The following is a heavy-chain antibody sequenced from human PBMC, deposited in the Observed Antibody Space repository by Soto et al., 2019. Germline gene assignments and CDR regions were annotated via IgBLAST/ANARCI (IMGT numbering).Heavy chain of an antibody. V-gene: IGHV6-1*01. D-gene: IGHD6-13*01. CDR3: AMVAAAGRDYYYYGMDV. CDR1: GDSVSSNSAA. J-gene: IGHJ6*02. Sequence: WPTLSLPCAISGDSVSSNSAAWNWIRQSPSRGLEWLGRTYYRSKWYNDYAVSVKSRITINPDTSKNQFSLQLNSVTPEDTAVYYCAMVAAAGRDYYYYGMDVWGQGTTVTVSS. CDR2: TYYRSKWYN.